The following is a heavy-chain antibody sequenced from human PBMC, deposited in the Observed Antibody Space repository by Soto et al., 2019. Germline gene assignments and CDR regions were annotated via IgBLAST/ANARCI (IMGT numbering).Heavy chain of an antibody. D-gene: IGHD6-13*01. CDR2: IDHRGGT. J-gene: IGHJ6*03. CDR3: ARDLKQEPTFFYYYSDVDV. CDR1: GGSFNTDWHY. Sequence: QVQLQQWGAGLLQPSETLSLTCAVYGGSFNTDWHYWGWVRKPPGQELQWMGEIDHRGGTNYNPSLKSRVTISLDTSTNQFSLKLSSVTAANTAVYFCARDLKQEPTFFYYYSDVDVWGEGTTVTVSS. V-gene: IGHV4-34*01.